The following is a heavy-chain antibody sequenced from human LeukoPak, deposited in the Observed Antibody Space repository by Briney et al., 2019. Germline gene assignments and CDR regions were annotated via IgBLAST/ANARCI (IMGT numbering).Heavy chain of an antibody. CDR3: ARAQSLGFGELLGY. V-gene: IGHV3-30-3*01. CDR2: ISYDGSNK. CDR1: GFTFSSYA. Sequence: GGSLSLSCAASGFTFSSYAMHWVRQAPGKGLEWVAVISYDGSNKYYADSVKGRFTISRDNSKNTLYLQMNSLRAEDTAVYYCARAQSLGFGELLGYWGQGTLVTVSS. D-gene: IGHD3-10*01. J-gene: IGHJ4*02.